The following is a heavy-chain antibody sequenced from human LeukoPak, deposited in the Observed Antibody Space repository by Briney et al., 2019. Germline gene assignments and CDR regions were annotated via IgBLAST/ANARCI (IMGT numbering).Heavy chain of an antibody. V-gene: IGHV4-30-4*01. CDR1: GGSISSGDYY. CDR2: IYYSGST. Sequence: SQTLSLTCTVSGGSISSGDYYWSWIRQPPGKGLEWIGYIYYSGSTYYNPSLKSRVTISVDTSKNQFSLKLSSVTAADTAVYYCARDNIAVAKRVNWFDPWGQGTLVTVSS. CDR3: ARDNIAVAKRVNWFDP. D-gene: IGHD6-19*01. J-gene: IGHJ5*02.